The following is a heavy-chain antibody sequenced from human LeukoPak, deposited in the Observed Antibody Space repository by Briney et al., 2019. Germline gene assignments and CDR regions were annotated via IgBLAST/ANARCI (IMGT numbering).Heavy chain of an antibody. CDR3: ARAEHSSSWYMGPLSPYYYMDV. CDR1: GGSISTSNYY. J-gene: IGHJ6*03. D-gene: IGHD6-13*01. Sequence: PSETLSLTCTVSGGSISTSNYYWGWIRQPPGKGLEWIGYIYYSGSTNYNPSLKSRVTTSVDTSKNQFSLKLSSVTAADTAVYYCARAEHSSSWYMGPLSPYYYMDVWGKGTTVTVSS. V-gene: IGHV4-61*05. CDR2: IYYSGST.